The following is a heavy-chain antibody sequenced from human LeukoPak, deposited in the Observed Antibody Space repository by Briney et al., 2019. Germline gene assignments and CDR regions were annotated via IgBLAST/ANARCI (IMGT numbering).Heavy chain of an antibody. D-gene: IGHD3-10*01. CDR2: ISSSSSTM. CDR3: ARDLVGY. Sequence: PGGSLRLSCAASGFTFSSYWMSWVRQAPGKGLEWVSYISSSSSTMHYADSVKGRFTISRDNAKNSLYLQMNSLRAEDTAVYYCARDLVGYWGQGTLVTVSS. V-gene: IGHV3-48*04. CDR1: GFTFSSYW. J-gene: IGHJ4*02.